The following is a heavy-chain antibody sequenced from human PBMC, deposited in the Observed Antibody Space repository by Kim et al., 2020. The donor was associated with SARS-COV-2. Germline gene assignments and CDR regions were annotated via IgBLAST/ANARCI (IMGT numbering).Heavy chain of an antibody. Sequence: ASVKVSCKVSGYTLTELSMHWVRQAPGKGLEWMGGFDPEDGETIYAQKFQGRVTMTEDTSTDTAYMELSSLRSEDTAVYYCATASGLRFLEWWSGVYWGQGTLVTVSS. CDR1: GYTLTELS. J-gene: IGHJ4*02. D-gene: IGHD3-3*01. V-gene: IGHV1-24*01. CDR3: ATASGLRFLEWWSGVY. CDR2: FDPEDGET.